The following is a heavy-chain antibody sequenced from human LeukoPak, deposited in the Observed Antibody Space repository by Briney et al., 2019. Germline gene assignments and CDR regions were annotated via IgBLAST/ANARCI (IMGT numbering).Heavy chain of an antibody. CDR1: GFTFGDYA. Sequence: GGSLRLSCTASGFTFGDYAMSWVRQAPGKGLEWVGFIRSKAYGGTTEYAASVKGRFTISRDDSKSIAHLQMNSLKTEDTAVYYCSRDSSSWYGYYYYMDVWGKGTTVTISS. V-gene: IGHV3-49*04. J-gene: IGHJ6*03. CDR3: SRDSSSWYGYYYYMDV. D-gene: IGHD6-13*01. CDR2: IRSKAYGGTT.